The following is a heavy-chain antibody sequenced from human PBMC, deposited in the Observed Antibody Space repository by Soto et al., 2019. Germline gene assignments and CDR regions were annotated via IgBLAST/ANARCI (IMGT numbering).Heavy chain of an antibody. CDR2: LTPIFGTP. D-gene: IGHD3-16*01. Sequence: VQLVQSGAEVKKPGSSVKVSCRASGGTFSRFAISWVRQAPGQGFEWMGGLTPIFGTPTYAERFQGRVTVTADESTSTAYMELSSLRSEDTAVYYCANYHLWALGSNWFDPWGQGTLVTVSS. CDR1: GGTFSRFA. V-gene: IGHV1-69*01. J-gene: IGHJ5*02. CDR3: ANYHLWALGSNWFDP.